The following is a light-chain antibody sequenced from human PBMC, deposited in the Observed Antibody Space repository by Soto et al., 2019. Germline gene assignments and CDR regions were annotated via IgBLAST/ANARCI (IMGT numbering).Light chain of an antibody. CDR2: DAS. J-gene: IGKJ4*01. CDR1: QSVSSY. Sequence: EIVVTQSPATLSLSPGERATLSCRASQSVSSYLAWYQQKPGQAPRLLIYDASNSATGLAARFSGSGSGTDFTLTISSLEPEDFAVYYCQQRSNWPTFGGGTKVEIK. V-gene: IGKV3-11*01. CDR3: QQRSNWPT.